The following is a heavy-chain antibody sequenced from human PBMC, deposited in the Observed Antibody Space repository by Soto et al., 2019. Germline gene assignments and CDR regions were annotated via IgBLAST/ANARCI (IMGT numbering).Heavy chain of an antibody. D-gene: IGHD3-10*01. CDR1: GFTFSSYS. Sequence: PGGSLRLSCAASGFTFSSYSMNWVRQAPGKGLEWVSSISSSSSYIYYADSVKGRFTISRDNAKNSLYLQMNSLRAEDTAVYYCARPEGAAMVRGAAFDYWGQGTLVTVYS. V-gene: IGHV3-21*01. J-gene: IGHJ4*02. CDR3: ARPEGAAMVRGAAFDY. CDR2: ISSSSSYI.